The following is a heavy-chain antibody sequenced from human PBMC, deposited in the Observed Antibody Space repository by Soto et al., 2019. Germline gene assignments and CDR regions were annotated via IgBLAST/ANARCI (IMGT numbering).Heavy chain of an antibody. CDR1: GGSISSGGYY. Sequence: PSETLSLTCTVSGGSISSGGYYWSWIRQHPGKGLEWIGYIYYSGSTYYNPSLKSRVTISVDTSKNQFSLKLSSVTAADTAVYYCARDEYYYDSSGPISAFDIWGQGTMVTVSS. CDR3: ARDEYYYDSSGPISAFDI. V-gene: IGHV4-31*03. D-gene: IGHD3-22*01. J-gene: IGHJ3*02. CDR2: IYYSGST.